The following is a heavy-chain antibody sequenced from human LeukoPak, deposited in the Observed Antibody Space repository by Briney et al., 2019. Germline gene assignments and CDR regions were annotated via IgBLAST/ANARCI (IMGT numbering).Heavy chain of an antibody. CDR2: IYSSGIA. CDR1: GDSISNYY. V-gene: IGHV4-4*07. D-gene: IGHD2-2*01. J-gene: IGHJ4*02. Sequence: SETLSLTCTVSGDSISNYYWSWIRQPAGKGLEWIGRIYSSGIANYNPSLKSRVTVSVDASQNQFFLELTSVTAADTAVYYCAREGWVRGCSSTSCLPDYWGQGTLVTVSS. CDR3: AREGWVRGCSSTSCLPDY.